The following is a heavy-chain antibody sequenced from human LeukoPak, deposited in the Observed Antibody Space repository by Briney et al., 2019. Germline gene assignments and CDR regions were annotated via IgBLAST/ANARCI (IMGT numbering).Heavy chain of an antibody. Sequence: SETLSLTCTVSGGSISSYYWSWIRQPPGKGLEWIGYIYYSGSTNYNPSLKSRVTISVDTSKNQFSLKLSSVTAADTAVYYCARVGGVDYGDLWWYFDLWGRGTLVTVSS. V-gene: IGHV4-59*01. CDR1: GGSISSYY. J-gene: IGHJ2*01. D-gene: IGHD4-17*01. CDR2: IYYSGST. CDR3: ARVGGVDYGDLWWYFDL.